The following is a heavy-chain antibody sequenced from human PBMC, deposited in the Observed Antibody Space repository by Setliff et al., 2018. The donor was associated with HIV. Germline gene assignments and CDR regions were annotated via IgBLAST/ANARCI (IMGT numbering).Heavy chain of an antibody. D-gene: IGHD6-19*01. Sequence: PSETLSLSCAASGFIFSTYWMSWVRQAPGKGLEWVASINHDGSEKYYVDSVKGRFTISRDNAKNSLHLQMNSLRAEDTAVYYCAREPSGSLDYWGQGTLVTVSS. J-gene: IGHJ4*02. V-gene: IGHV3-7*03. CDR1: GFIFSTYW. CDR3: AREPSGSLDY. CDR2: INHDGSEK.